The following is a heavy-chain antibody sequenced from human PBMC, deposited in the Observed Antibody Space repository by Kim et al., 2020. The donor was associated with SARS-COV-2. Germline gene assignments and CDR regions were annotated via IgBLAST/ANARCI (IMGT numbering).Heavy chain of an antibody. CDR3: AREGRMVRGVTRPDY. J-gene: IGHJ4*02. D-gene: IGHD3-10*01. CDR2: ISSSSSYI. V-gene: IGHV3-21*01. Sequence: GGSLRLSCAASGFTFSSYSMNWVRQAPGKGLEWVSSISSSSSYIYYADSVKGRFTISRDNAKNSLYLQMNSLRAEDTAVYYCAREGRMVRGVTRPDYWGQGTLVTVSS. CDR1: GFTFSSYS.